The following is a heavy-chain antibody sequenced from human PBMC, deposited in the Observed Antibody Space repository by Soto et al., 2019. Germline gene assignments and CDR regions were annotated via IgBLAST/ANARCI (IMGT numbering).Heavy chain of an antibody. J-gene: IGHJ6*02. CDR3: AKDTPAVDWGYYYYGMDV. CDR2: ISGSGGST. D-gene: IGHD3-16*01. V-gene: IGHV3-23*01. CDR1: GFTFSSYA. Sequence: GGSLRLSCAASGFTFSSYAMSWVRQAPGKGLEWVSAISGSGGSTYYADSVKGRFTISRDNSKNTLYLQMNSLRAEDTAVYYCAKDTPAVDWGYYYYGMDVWGQGTTVTVSS.